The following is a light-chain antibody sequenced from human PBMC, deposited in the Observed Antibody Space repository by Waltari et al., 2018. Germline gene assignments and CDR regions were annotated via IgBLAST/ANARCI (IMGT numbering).Light chain of an antibody. J-gene: IGLJ3*02. CDR3: SSYASSNWV. V-gene: IGLV2-14*03. CDR1: SSDVGSYNY. CDR2: DVS. Sequence: QSALTQPASVSGSPGQSITISCTGTSSDVGSYNYVSWYQQHPGKAPKLMIYDVSNRPSGVSNRFSGSKSGNTASRTISGLQAEEEADYYCSSYASSNWVFGGGTKLTVL.